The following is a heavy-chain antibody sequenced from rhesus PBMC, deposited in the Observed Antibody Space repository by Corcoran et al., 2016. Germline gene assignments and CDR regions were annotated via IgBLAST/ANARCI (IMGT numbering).Heavy chain of an antibody. V-gene: IGHV4-169*01. D-gene: IGHD2-21*01. CDR3: ATGRTDY. J-gene: IGHJ4*01. Sequence: QLQLHESRPGRRHPSAALSLTCSASGGSVSCSSWSWIRRAPGKGLEWIGYIYGSGSSTNYNPSLKRRVTLSVDTSTNQLYLKLSFVTTADTAVYDCATGRTDYWGQGVLVTVSS. CDR1: GGSVSCSS. CDR2: IYGSGSST.